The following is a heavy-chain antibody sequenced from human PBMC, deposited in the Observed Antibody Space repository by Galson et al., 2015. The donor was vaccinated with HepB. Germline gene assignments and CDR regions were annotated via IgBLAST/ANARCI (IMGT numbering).Heavy chain of an antibody. Sequence: QSGAEVKKPGESLKISCKGSGYSFTTYWIGWVRQMPGKGLEWMGIIYPADSDTKYSPSFQGQVTISADESISTAYLQWSSLKASDTAMYYCARHSLPGGSFLNRFDPWGQGTLVTVSS. V-gene: IGHV5-51*01. J-gene: IGHJ5*02. D-gene: IGHD1-26*01. CDR3: ARHSLPGGSFLNRFDP. CDR1: GYSFTTYW. CDR2: IYPADSDT.